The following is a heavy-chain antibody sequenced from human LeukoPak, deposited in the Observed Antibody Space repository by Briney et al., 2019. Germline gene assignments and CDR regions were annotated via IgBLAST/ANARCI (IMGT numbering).Heavy chain of an antibody. D-gene: IGHD6-13*01. Sequence: SQTLSLTCTVSGGSISSGSYYWSWIRQPAGKGLEWIGYIYYSGSTNYNPSLKSRVTISVDTSKNQFSLKLSSVTAADTAVYYCARSWQQLAHDAFDIWGQGTMVTVSS. CDR1: GGSISSGSYY. CDR2: IYYSGST. V-gene: IGHV4-61*10. J-gene: IGHJ3*02. CDR3: ARSWQQLAHDAFDI.